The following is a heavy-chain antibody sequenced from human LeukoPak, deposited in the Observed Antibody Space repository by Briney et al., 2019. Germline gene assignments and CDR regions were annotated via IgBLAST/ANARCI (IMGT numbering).Heavy chain of an antibody. D-gene: IGHD5-18*01. CDR1: GGSISSSPYY. Sequence: SETLSLTCTVSGGSISSSPYYWGWIRQPPGKGLEWIGSIYYSGTTHYSPSLESRVTISVDTSKNQFSLKLASVTAADTAIYYCAKDPGGYRLNWFDPWGQGTLVTVSS. V-gene: IGHV4-39*07. CDR2: IYYSGTT. CDR3: AKDPGGYRLNWFDP. J-gene: IGHJ5*02.